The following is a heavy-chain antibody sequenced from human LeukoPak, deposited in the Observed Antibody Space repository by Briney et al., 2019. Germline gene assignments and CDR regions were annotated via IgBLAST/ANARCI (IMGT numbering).Heavy chain of an antibody. CDR1: GFIITTSW. CDR3: VRADGA. V-gene: IGHV3-74*01. D-gene: IGHD4-17*01. J-gene: IGHJ5*02. CDR2: ISSDGGTI. Sequence: PGGSLRLSSAASGFIITTSWMHWVRQAPGKGLVWVSLISSDGGTISYADSVKGRFTISRDNAKNTLYLQMNSLRVEDTAVYYCVRADGAWGQGTLVTVSS.